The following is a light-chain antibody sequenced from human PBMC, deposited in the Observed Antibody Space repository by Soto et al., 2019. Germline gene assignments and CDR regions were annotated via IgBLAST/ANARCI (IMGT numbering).Light chain of an antibody. CDR2: GVN. CDR3: SSCTTSDTLI. Sequence: QSVLTQPASVSGSPGQSITISCTGSNSDIGSYDFVSWYQQFPGKAPKLLIYGVNRRPSGVSYRFSGSKSGNTASLTISGLQPEDECHYYCSSCTTSDTLIFGGGTKVTVL. V-gene: IGLV2-14*01. J-gene: IGLJ2*01. CDR1: NSDIGSYDF.